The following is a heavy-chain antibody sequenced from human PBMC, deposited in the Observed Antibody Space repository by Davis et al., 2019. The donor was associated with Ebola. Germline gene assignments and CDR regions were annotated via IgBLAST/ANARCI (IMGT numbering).Heavy chain of an antibody. V-gene: IGHV4-4*02. CDR2: ISQSGST. CDR1: GDSISSSNW. J-gene: IGHJ3*02. Sequence: MPSETLSLTCAVSGDSISSSNWWSWVRQPPGKGLEWIGEISQSGSTNYNPSLKSRVTISVDKSKNQFSLKLSSVTAADTAVYYCARLESLQRDAFDIWGQGTMVTVSS. CDR3: ARLESLQRDAFDI.